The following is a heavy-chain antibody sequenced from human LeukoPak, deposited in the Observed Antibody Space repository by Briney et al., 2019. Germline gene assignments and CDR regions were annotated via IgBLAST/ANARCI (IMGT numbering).Heavy chain of an antibody. CDR3: ARTVGDYTPGGFDY. V-gene: IGHV3-21*01. CDR2: ISSSSSYI. Sequence: TGGSLRLSWAASGFTFSSYSMNWVRQAPGKGLEWVSSISSSSSYIYYADSVKGRFTISRDNAKNSLYLQMNSLRAEDTAVYYCARTVGDYTPGGFDYWGQGTLVTVSS. D-gene: IGHD2-21*02. CDR1: GFTFSSYS. J-gene: IGHJ4*02.